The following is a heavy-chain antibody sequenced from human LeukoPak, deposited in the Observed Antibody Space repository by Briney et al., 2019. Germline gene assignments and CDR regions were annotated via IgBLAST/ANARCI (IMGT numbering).Heavy chain of an antibody. J-gene: IGHJ5*02. CDR1: GGSFSNYY. CDR2: FYTSGTT. Sequence: KASETLSLTCAIYGGSFSNYYWSWIRQSPGQGLEWIGRFYTSGTTNDSPSLKSRVTMSVDTSKNQFSLKLSSVTAADTAVYYCVRDGPCSSTSCNHRNNWFDPWGQGTLVTVSS. D-gene: IGHD2-2*01. V-gene: IGHV4-4*07. CDR3: VRDGPCSSTSCNHRNNWFDP.